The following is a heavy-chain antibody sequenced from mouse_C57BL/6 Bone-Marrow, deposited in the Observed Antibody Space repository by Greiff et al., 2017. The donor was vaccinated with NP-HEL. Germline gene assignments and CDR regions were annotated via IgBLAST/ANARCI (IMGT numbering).Heavy chain of an antibody. D-gene: IGHD5-2*01. CDR1: GYTFTSYW. Sequence: EVQLQQSGTVLARPGASVKMSCKTSGYTFTSYWMHWVKQRPGQGLEWIGAIYPGNSDTSYNQKFKGKAKLTAVTSASTAYMELSSLTNEDSAVYYCTRRNKPGNWFAYWGQGTLVTVSA. CDR2: IYPGNSDT. CDR3: TRRNKPGNWFAY. V-gene: IGHV1-5*01. J-gene: IGHJ3*01.